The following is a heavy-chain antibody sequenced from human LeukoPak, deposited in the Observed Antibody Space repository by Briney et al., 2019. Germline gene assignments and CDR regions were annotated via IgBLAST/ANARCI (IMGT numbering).Heavy chain of an antibody. CDR3: ARDYTYYDFWSGSDDGAFDI. J-gene: IGHJ3*02. V-gene: IGHV4-61*02. CDR1: GGSISSGSYY. CDR2: IYTSGST. Sequence: SETLSLTCTVSGGSISSGSYYWSWVRQPAGKGLEWIGRIYTSGSTNYNPSLKSRVTISVDTSKNQFSLKLSSVTAADTAVYYCARDYTYYDFWSGSDDGAFDIWGQGTMVTVSS. D-gene: IGHD3-3*01.